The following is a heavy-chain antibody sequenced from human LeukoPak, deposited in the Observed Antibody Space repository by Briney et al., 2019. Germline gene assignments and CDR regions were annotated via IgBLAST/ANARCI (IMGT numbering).Heavy chain of an antibody. CDR3: ARGTGGDSWYIYY. CDR2: ISGSSSSSDGGAK. V-gene: IGHV3-48*02. Sequence: GGSLRLSCTASGFTFSTYSMNWVRQAPGRGLEWVSYISGSSSSSDGGAKQYADSVKGRFTISRDNDKNSLYLQMNSLRDEDTAFFYWARGTGGDSWYIYYWGQGTLVSVSS. CDR1: GFTFSTYS. D-gene: IGHD6-13*01. J-gene: IGHJ4*02.